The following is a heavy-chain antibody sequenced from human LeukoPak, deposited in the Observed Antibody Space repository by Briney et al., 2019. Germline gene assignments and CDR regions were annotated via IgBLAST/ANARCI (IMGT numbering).Heavy chain of an antibody. CDR2: LNLNSGGT. CDR1: GYTFTDYY. D-gene: IGHD2-21*02. V-gene: IGHV1-2*02. CDR3: ARVGGGDCYHLDY. Sequence: ASVKVSCKASGYTFTDYYMHWVRQAPGQGREWMGWLNLNSGGTNYAQKFQGRVTMTRDTSISTADMELTRLTSDDTAVYYCARVGGGDCYHLDYWGQGTLVTVSS. J-gene: IGHJ4*02.